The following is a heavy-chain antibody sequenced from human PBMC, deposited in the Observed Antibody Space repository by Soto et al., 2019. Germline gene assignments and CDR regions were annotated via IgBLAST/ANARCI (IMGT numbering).Heavy chain of an antibody. Sequence: QVQLVQSGAEVKKPGSSVKVSCKASGGTFSSYAISWVRQAPGQGLEWMGGIIPIFGTANYAQKFQGRVTITADESTSTADMERSSLRSEDTAVSYCASMVGGYGYYYYYGMDVWGQGTTVTVSS. V-gene: IGHV1-69*01. J-gene: IGHJ6*02. CDR3: ASMVGGYGYYYYYGMDV. CDR2: IIPIFGTA. CDR1: GGTFSSYA. D-gene: IGHD5-18*01.